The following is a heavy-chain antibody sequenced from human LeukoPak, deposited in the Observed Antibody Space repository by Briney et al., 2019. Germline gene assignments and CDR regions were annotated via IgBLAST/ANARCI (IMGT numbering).Heavy chain of an antibody. V-gene: IGHV3-30*02. D-gene: IGHD3-10*01. CDR3: ASRPGFGDFLFDY. Sequence: GGSLRLSCAASGFTFSNYGMHWVRQPPGKGLEWVAFIRYDGGIKHYADSVKGRFTLSRDNSKNTLYLQMNSLRVEDTAVYYCASRPGFGDFLFDYWGQGTLVTVSS. CDR1: GFTFSNYG. J-gene: IGHJ4*02. CDR2: IRYDGGIK.